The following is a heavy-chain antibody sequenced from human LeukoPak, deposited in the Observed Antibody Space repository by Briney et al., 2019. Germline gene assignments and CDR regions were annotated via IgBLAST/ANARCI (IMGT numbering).Heavy chain of an antibody. V-gene: IGHV4-59*01. CDR2: IYYSGST. J-gene: IGHJ4*02. CDR1: GGSISSYY. CDR3: ARERVAGNDYFDY. Sequence: SETLSLTCSVSGGSISSYYWSWIRQPPGKGLEWIGYIYYSGSTNYNPSLKSRVTISIDTSKNQFSLKLTSVTAADTAVYYCARERVAGNDYFDYWGRGTLVTVSS. D-gene: IGHD2-15*01.